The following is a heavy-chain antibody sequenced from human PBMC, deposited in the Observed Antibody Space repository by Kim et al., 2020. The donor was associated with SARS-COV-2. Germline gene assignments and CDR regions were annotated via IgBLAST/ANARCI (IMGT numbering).Heavy chain of an antibody. Sequence: GGSLRLSCAASGFTFSSYSMNWVRQAPGKGLEWVSSISSSSSYIYYADSVKGRFTISRDNAKNSLYLQMNSLRAEDTAVYYCARDLLGYCSGGSCYWGSFDYWGQGTLVTVSS. CDR1: GFTFSSYS. J-gene: IGHJ4*02. CDR2: ISSSSSYI. D-gene: IGHD2-15*01. V-gene: IGHV3-21*01. CDR3: ARDLLGYCSGGSCYWGSFDY.